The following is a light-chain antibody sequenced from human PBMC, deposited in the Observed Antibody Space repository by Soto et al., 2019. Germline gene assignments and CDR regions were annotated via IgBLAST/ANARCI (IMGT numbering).Light chain of an antibody. CDR2: DAS. J-gene: IGKJ1*01. V-gene: IGKV1-5*01. CDR1: QSVADN. CDR3: QQYSSYWT. Sequence: MTQSPATLSVSPGERVTLSCRSSQSVADNLAWYQQKPGKAPKFLIYDASNLESGVPSRFSGSGSGTEFTLTISSLQPDDFATYYCQQYSSYWTFGQGTKVDIK.